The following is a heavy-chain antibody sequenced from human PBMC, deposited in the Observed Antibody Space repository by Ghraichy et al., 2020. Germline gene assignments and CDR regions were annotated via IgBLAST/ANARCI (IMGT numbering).Heavy chain of an antibody. Sequence: GGSLRLSCAASGFTFSTYAMNWVRQAPGKGLEWVSAISGSGGSTYYADSVKGRFTISRDNSKNTLYLQMNSLRAEDTAVYYCAKVIAYCTNGVCYTRYYYYGMDVWGQGTTVTVSS. V-gene: IGHV3-23*01. J-gene: IGHJ6*02. CDR1: GFTFSTYA. D-gene: IGHD2-8*01. CDR2: ISGSGGST. CDR3: AKVIAYCTNGVCYTRYYYYGMDV.